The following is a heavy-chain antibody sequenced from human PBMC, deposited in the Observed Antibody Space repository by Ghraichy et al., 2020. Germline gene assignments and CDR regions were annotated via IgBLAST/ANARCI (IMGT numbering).Heavy chain of an antibody. D-gene: IGHD1-26*01. CDR3: ARDPEEWELPADI. J-gene: IGHJ3*02. Sequence: GGSLRLSCAASGFIFSNYWMHWVRQVPGKGLVWVSRINTDGTTTTYADSVKGRFTISRDNAENMLYLQMNSLRVEDTAVYYCARDPEEWELPADIWGQGTMVAVSS. CDR2: INTDGTTT. CDR1: GFIFSNYW. V-gene: IGHV3-74*01.